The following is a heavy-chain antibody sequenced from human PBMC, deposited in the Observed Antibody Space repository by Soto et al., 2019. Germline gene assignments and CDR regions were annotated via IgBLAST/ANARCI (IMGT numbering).Heavy chain of an antibody. CDR3: FRGGVTSRTFDY. CDR1: GYIIKNYW. Sequence: PGASLKISCKASGYIIKNYWIGWVRQMPGQGLEWMGIIFPDDSDTRYSPSFQGHVTISVDKSISTAYVQWSSLKASDSAIYYCFRGGVTSRTFDYWGQGTLGTVSS. CDR2: IFPDDSDT. V-gene: IGHV5-51*01. D-gene: IGHD3-16*01. J-gene: IGHJ4*02.